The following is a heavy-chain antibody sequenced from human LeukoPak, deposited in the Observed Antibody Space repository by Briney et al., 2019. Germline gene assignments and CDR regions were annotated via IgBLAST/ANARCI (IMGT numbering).Heavy chain of an antibody. CDR1: GGSFSGYY. J-gene: IGHJ4*02. CDR2: INHSGST. V-gene: IGHV4-34*01. Sequence: SETLSLTCAVYGGSFSGYYWSWIRQPPGKGLEWIGEINHSGSTNFNPSLKSRVTISVDTSKNQFSLKLSSVTAADTAVYYCARGGGPVPFDYWGQGTLVTVSS. CDR3: ARGGGPVPFDY. D-gene: IGHD3-10*01.